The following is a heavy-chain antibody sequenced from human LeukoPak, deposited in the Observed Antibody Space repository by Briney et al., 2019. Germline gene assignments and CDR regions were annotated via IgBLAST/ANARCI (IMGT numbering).Heavy chain of an antibody. Sequence: PSETLSLTCTVSGGSISSYYWSWIRQPAGKGLEWIGRIYTSGSTNYNPSLKSRVTMSVDTSKNQFSLKLCSVTAADTAVYYCARDSSGWDEYFQHWGQVTLVTVSS. CDR3: ARDSSGWDEYFQH. CDR2: IYTSGST. V-gene: IGHV4-4*07. CDR1: GGSISSYY. J-gene: IGHJ1*01. D-gene: IGHD6-19*01.